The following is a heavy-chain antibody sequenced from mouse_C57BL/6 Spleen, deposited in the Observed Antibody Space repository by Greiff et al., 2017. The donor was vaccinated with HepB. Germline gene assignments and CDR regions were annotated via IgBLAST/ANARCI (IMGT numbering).Heavy chain of an antibody. CDR1: GYTFTSYW. V-gene: IGHV1-69*01. J-gene: IGHJ1*03. D-gene: IGHD4-1*02. CDR3: ARKGTQLGRYFDV. CDR2: IDPSDSYT. Sequence: QVQLQQPGAELVMPGASVKLSCKASGYTFTSYWMHWVKQRPGQGLEWIGEIDPSDSYTNYNQKFKGKSTLTVDKSSSTAYMQLSSLTSEDSAVYYCARKGTQLGRYFDVWGTGTTVTVSS.